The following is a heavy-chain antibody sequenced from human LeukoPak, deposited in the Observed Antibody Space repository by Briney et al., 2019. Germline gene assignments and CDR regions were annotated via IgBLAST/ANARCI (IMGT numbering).Heavy chain of an antibody. CDR2: MNPNSGNT. Sequence: GASVKVSCKASGYTFTSYDINWVRLATGQGLEWMGWMNPNSGNTGYAQKFQGRVTMTRNTSISTAYMELSSLRSEDTAVYYCARVKVMTIFGVVIPLNYGMDVWGQGTTVTVSS. CDR3: ARVKVMTIFGVVIPLNYGMDV. J-gene: IGHJ6*02. CDR1: GYTFTSYD. V-gene: IGHV1-8*01. D-gene: IGHD3-3*01.